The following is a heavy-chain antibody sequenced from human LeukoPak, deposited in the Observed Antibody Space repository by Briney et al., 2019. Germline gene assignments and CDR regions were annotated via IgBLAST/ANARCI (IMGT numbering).Heavy chain of an antibody. D-gene: IGHD2-2*02. CDR2: IKQDGSEK. J-gene: IGHJ6*02. V-gene: IGHV3-7*01. CDR3: ARDLYKRSYCSSTSCYTREYYYYGMDV. CDR1: GFTFSSYW. Sequence: GGSLRLSCAASGFTFSSYWMSWVRQAPGKGLEWVANIKQDGSEKYYVDSVKGRFTISRDNAKNSLYLQMNSLRAEDTAVYYCARDLYKRSYCSSTSCYTREYYYYGMDVWGQGTTVTVSS.